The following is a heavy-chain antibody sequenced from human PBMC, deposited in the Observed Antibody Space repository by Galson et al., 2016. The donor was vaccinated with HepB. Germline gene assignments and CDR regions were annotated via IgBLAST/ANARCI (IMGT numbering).Heavy chain of an antibody. Sequence: SLRLSCAASGFTFSTYTMTWVRQAPGKGLEWISAIRGSGSSTFYADSVQGRFTISRDNSKNTLSLQMSSLRAEDTAVYYCAKDASTSWGFRYYFDSWGQGTLVTVSS. CDR1: GFTFSTYT. J-gene: IGHJ4*02. CDR3: AKDASTSWGFRYYFDS. V-gene: IGHV3-23*01. D-gene: IGHD3-16*01. CDR2: IRGSGSST.